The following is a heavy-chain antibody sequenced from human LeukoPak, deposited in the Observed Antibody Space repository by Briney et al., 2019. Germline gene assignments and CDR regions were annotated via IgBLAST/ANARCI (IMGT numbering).Heavy chain of an antibody. CDR1: GFTFSSYA. D-gene: IGHD6-19*01. V-gene: IGHV3-23*01. Sequence: GGSLRLSCAASGFTFSSYAMSWVRQAPGKGLEWVSAISGSGGSTYYADSVKGRFTISRDNAKNSLYLQMNSLRAEDTAVYYCAREVIAVAGSRFDYWGQGTLVTVSS. CDR2: ISGSGGST. CDR3: AREVIAVAGSRFDY. J-gene: IGHJ4*02.